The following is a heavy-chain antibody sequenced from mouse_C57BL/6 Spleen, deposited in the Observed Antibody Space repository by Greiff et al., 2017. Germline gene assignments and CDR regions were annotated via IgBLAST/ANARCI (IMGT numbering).Heavy chain of an antibody. Sequence: VKLVESGAELVKPGASVKMSCKASGYTFTSYWITWVKQRPGQGLEWIGDIYPGSGSTNYNEKFKSKATLTVDTSSSTAYMQLSSLTSEDSAVYYCARTPHDGYYGYFDYWGQGTTLTVSS. CDR2: IYPGSGST. J-gene: IGHJ2*01. V-gene: IGHV1-55*01. CDR1: GYTFTSYW. D-gene: IGHD2-3*01. CDR3: ARTPHDGYYGYFDY.